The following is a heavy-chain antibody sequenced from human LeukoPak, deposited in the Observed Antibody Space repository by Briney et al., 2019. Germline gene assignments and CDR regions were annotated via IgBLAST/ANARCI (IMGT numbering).Heavy chain of an antibody. V-gene: IGHV1-18*01. CDR2: ISAYNGNT. CDR1: GGTFSSYA. Sequence: ASVKVSCKASGGTFSSYAISWVRQAPGQGLEWMGWISAYNGNTNYAQKLQGRVTMTTDTSTSTAYMELRSLRSDDTAVYYCARGGGYGSGSYYDLDYWGQGTLVTVSS. J-gene: IGHJ4*02. CDR3: ARGGGYGSGSYYDLDY. D-gene: IGHD3-10*01.